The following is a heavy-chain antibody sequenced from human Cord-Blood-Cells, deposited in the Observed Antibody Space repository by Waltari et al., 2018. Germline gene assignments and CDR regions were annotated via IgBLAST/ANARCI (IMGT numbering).Heavy chain of an antibody. D-gene: IGHD3-10*01. V-gene: IGHV1-2*02. CDR1: GYTFTGYY. Sequence: QVQLVQSGAEVKKPGASVKVSCKASGYTFTGYYMHWLQQAPGQGLEWKGWINPNSGGTNYAQKFQGRVTMTRDTSISTAYMELSRLRSDDTAVYYCARGGRRGSGSYYFDYWGQGTLVTVSS. J-gene: IGHJ4*02. CDR2: INPNSGGT. CDR3: ARGGRRGSGSYYFDY.